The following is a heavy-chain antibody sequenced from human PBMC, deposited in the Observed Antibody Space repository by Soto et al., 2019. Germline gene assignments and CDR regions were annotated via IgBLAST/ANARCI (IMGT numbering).Heavy chain of an antibody. Sequence: GASVEVSCKASGVTFTSSAVQCVRQARGQRLEWIGWIVVCSGNTNYAQKFQERVTITRDMSTSTAYMELSSLRSEDTAVYYCAADPRRIVGATLDYCGQGSLVTVSS. CDR2: IVVCSGNT. J-gene: IGHJ4*02. CDR3: AADPRRIVGATLDY. D-gene: IGHD1-26*01. V-gene: IGHV1-58*01. CDR1: GVTFTSSA.